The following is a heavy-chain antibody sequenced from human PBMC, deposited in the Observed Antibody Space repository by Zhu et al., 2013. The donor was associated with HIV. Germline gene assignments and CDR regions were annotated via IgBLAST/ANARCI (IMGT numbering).Heavy chain of an antibody. J-gene: IGHJ4*02. CDR1: GGSISSRAHY. V-gene: IGHV4-39*07. CDR2: FYYTGNT. CDR3: VRDGLLRRRDGYPQGFDY. D-gene: IGHD5-12*01. Sequence: VQLQESGPGLVKPSETLSLTCTVSGGSISSRAHYWGWIRQPPGKGLEWVGSFYYTGNTYYNPSLKSRVTIFVDTSKNQFSLTLNSVTAADSAVYYCVRDGLLRRRDGYPQGFDYWGQGSLVAVSS.